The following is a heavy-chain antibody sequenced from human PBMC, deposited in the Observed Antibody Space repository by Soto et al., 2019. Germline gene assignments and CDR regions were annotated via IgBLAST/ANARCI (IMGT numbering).Heavy chain of an antibody. Sequence: SGTEVKKPGASVKLSCRASGYTFTSDSMHWLRQAPGQSHEWMGWINVGNGNTKYSQKFQGRVTITRETSATTVYMDLSSLISDDTAVYYCARDRNIYGSGRSWLDPWGQGPLVTVSS. CDR2: INVGNGNT. CDR1: GYTFTSDS. J-gene: IGHJ5*02. V-gene: IGHV1-3*01. CDR3: ARDRNIYGSGRSWLDP. D-gene: IGHD3-10*01.